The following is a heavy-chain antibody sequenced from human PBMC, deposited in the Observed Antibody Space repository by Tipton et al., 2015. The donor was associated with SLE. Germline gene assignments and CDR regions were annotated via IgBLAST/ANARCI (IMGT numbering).Heavy chain of an antibody. CDR2: FYYSGST. CDR3: ARGGYCTDGVCYYWYFDL. CDR1: GGSISSSRYY. Sequence: TLSLTCTVSGGSISSSRYYWGWVRQPPGKGLEWIGSFYYSGSTYYNPSLKSRGTLSVDTSKNQFSLKLSSVTAADTAVYYCARGGYCTDGVCYYWYFDLWGRGTLVTVSS. V-gene: IGHV4-39*07. D-gene: IGHD2-8*01. J-gene: IGHJ2*01.